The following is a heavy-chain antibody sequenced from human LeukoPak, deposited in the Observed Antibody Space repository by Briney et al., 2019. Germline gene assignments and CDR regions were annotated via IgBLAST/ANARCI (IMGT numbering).Heavy chain of an antibody. V-gene: IGHV3-30*18. J-gene: IGHJ6*02. D-gene: IGHD3-3*01. CDR1: GFTFSSYG. CDR3: AKAPSWRPTYYGMDV. Sequence: GRSLRLSCAASGFTFSSYGMHWVRQAPGKGLEWVAVISYDGSNKYYADSVKGRFTISRDNSENTLYLQMNSLRAEDTAVYYCAKAPSWRPTYYGMDVWGQGTTVTVSS. CDR2: ISYDGSNK.